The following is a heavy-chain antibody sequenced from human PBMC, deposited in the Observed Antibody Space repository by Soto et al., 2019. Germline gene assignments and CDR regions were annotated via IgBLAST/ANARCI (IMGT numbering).Heavy chain of an antibody. J-gene: IGHJ5*02. D-gene: IGHD5-12*01. V-gene: IGHV4-4*09. CDR2: IHNSRAS. CDR1: GASVSGYY. CDR3: ARGPQCLRSDNWFDP. Sequence: QVQLQETGPGLVKPSETLSLTCTVSGASVSGYYWSWIRQTPGKGLEWIGNIHNSRASKYNPSLRSRVTISLDTSNNEFSLKLGSVTTADTAGYYCARGPQCLRSDNWFDPWGQGNLVTVSS.